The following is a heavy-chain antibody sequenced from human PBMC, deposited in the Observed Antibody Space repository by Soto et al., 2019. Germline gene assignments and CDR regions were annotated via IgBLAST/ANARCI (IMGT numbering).Heavy chain of an antibody. J-gene: IGHJ4*02. Sequence: SETLSLTCTVSGDSISITSYYWGWVRQPPGKGLEWIGSIHYSGSTHYNPSLQSRVTISGDASKKQFSLKLRSVTAADTAVYYCASTKEETLYFDYWGQGTLVIVSS. CDR2: IHYSGST. D-gene: IGHD2-15*01. CDR3: ASTKEETLYFDY. V-gene: IGHV4-39*01. CDR1: GDSISITSYY.